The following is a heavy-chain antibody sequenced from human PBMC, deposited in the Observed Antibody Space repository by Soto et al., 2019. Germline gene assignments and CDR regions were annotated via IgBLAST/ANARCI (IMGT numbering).Heavy chain of an antibody. Sequence: QVQLVQSGAEVKKPGSSVKVSCKASGGTFSSYAISWVRQAPGQGLEWMGGVIPIFGTANYAQKFQGRVTMTADESTSTADMELSSLSSEDTDVYSCARSLDSAKGITLIGVGLGELPYYSYGMDVWGQGTTVTVSS. D-gene: IGHD3-22*01. CDR2: VIPIFGTA. CDR3: ARSLDSAKGITLIGVGLGELPYYSYGMDV. CDR1: GGTFSSYA. V-gene: IGHV1-69*01. J-gene: IGHJ6*02.